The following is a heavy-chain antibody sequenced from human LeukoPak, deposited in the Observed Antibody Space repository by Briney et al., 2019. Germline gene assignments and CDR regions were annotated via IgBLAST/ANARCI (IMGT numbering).Heavy chain of an antibody. V-gene: IGHV4-61*02. CDR2: ISAGGRT. J-gene: IGHJ5*02. D-gene: IGHD4-23*01. Sequence: SETLSLTCAISGASIASGSYHWDWIRQPAGSRPEYIGRISAGGRTNYNPSLKSRLTISMDTSENHVSLRLSSVTAADTAVYYCTRGGHDYGGSFDTWGQGILVTVSS. CDR1: GASIASGSYH. CDR3: TRGGHDYGGSFDT.